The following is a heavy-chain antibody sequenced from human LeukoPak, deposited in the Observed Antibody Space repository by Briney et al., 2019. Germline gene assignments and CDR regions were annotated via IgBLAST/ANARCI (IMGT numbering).Heavy chain of an antibody. CDR2: INPNSGGT. D-gene: IGHD7-27*01. J-gene: IGHJ4*02. CDR3: ARVTSGTGDYFDY. CDR1: GYTFTGYY. Sequence: ASVKVSCKASGYTFTGYYMHWVRQAPGQGLEWMGWINPNSGGTNYAQKFQGRVTMTRDTSISTAYVELSRLRSDDTAVYYCARVTSGTGDYFDYWGQGTLVTVSS. V-gene: IGHV1-2*02.